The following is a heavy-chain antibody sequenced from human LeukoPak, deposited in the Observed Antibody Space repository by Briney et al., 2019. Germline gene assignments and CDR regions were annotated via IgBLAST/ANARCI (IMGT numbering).Heavy chain of an antibody. Sequence: GGSLRLSCAGSGWMHWGRQAPGQGLVWVSGITHDGTGTYYADSVKGRFTISRDNAKNTLYLQMNSLSADDTAVYYCASVFDSWGQGFLVTVSS. J-gene: IGHJ4*02. CDR1: GW. CDR3: ASVFDS. CDR2: ITHDGTGT. V-gene: IGHV3-74*01.